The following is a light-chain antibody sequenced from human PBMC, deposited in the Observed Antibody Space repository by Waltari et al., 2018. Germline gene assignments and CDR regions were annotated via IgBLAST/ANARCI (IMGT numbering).Light chain of an antibody. Sequence: EVVMTQSPAILSVSPGERATLSCGASQSVTTNLAWYQQKPGQAPRIPIVGASTRATGVPARFSGSGSGTDFTLTISDLQSDDFAVYYCQQSDNWPPITFGQGTRLEIK. V-gene: IGKV3-15*01. CDR2: GAS. CDR3: QQSDNWPPIT. J-gene: IGKJ5*01. CDR1: QSVTTN.